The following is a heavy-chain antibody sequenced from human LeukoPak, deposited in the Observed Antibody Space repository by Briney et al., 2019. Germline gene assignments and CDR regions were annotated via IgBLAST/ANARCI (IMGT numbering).Heavy chain of an antibody. CDR2: INSDGSST. D-gene: IGHD6-13*01. V-gene: IGHV3-74*01. J-gene: IGHJ5*02. CDR3: ARDGSSWSYWLDP. Sequence: GGSLRLSCAASGFSFTSHWMHWVRQAPGKGLVWVSRINSDGSSTSYADSVKGRFTISRDNAKNTLYLQMNSLRAGGTAVYYCARDGSSWSYWLDPWGQGTLVTVSS. CDR1: GFSFTSHW.